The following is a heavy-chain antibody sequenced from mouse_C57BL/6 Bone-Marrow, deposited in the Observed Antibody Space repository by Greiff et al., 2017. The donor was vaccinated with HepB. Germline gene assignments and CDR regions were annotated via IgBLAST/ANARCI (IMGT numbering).Heavy chain of an antibody. D-gene: IGHD1-1*01. CDR3: AREDTTVVFDY. CDR1: GYTFTSYW. J-gene: IGHJ2*01. CDR2: IYPGSGST. Sequence: QVQLKQSGAELVKPGASVKMSCKASGYTFTSYWITWVKQRPGQGLEWIGDIYPGSGSTNYNEKFKSKATLTVDTSSSTAYMQLSSLTSEDSAVYYCAREDTTVVFDYWGQGTTLTVSS. V-gene: IGHV1-55*01.